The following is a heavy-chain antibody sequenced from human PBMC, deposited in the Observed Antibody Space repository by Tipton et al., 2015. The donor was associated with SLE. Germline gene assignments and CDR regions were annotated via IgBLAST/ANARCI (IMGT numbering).Heavy chain of an antibody. CDR2: IYSGGST. CDR3: ARRMGRSGYYFLGY. J-gene: IGHJ4*02. Sequence: SLRLSCAASGLTVSSNYMSWVRQSPGKGLEWVSVIYSGGSTYYADSVKVRFTIFRHNSKNTLYLKMNSLRAEDTAVYYCARRMGRSGYYFLGYWGQGTLVTVSS. D-gene: IGHD3-22*01. V-gene: IGHV3-53*04. CDR1: GLTVSSNY.